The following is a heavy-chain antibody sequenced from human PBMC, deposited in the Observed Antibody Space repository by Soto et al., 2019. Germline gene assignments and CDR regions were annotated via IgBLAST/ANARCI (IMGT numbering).Heavy chain of an antibody. CDR3: ARIMCGGDCYDFDY. J-gene: IGHJ4*02. Sequence: QVQLVESGGGVVQPGRSLRLSCAASGFTFSSYGMHWVRQAPGKGLEWVAVIWYDGSNKYYADSVKGRFTISRDNSKNMLYLQMNSLRAEDTAVYYCARIMCGGDCYDFDYWGQGTLVTVSS. V-gene: IGHV3-33*01. D-gene: IGHD2-21*02. CDR2: IWYDGSNK. CDR1: GFTFSSYG.